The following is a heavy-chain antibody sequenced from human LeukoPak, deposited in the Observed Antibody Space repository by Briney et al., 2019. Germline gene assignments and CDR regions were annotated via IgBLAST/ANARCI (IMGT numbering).Heavy chain of an antibody. Sequence: GGSLRLSCAASGFTFSSYEMNWVRQAPGKGLEWVSYISSSGSTIYYADSVKGRFTISRDNAKNSLYLQMNSLRAEDTALYYCARVNLLEWLLQHYYFDYWGQGTLVTVSS. D-gene: IGHD3-3*01. V-gene: IGHV3-48*03. CDR3: ARVNLLEWLLQHYYFDY. CDR1: GFTFSSYE. J-gene: IGHJ4*02. CDR2: ISSSGSTI.